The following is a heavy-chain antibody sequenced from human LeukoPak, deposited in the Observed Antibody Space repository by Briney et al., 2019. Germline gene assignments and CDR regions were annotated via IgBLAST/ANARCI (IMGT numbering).Heavy chain of an antibody. J-gene: IGHJ4*02. CDR2: ISAYNGNT. Sequence: ASVKVSCKASGYTFTSYGISWVRQAPGQGLEWMGWISAYNGNTNYAQKLQGRGTMTTDTSTSTAYMELRSLRSEDTAVYYCARDFSGSYSRAYWGQGTLVTVSS. CDR1: GYTFTSYG. D-gene: IGHD3-10*01. CDR3: ARDFSGSYSRAY. V-gene: IGHV1-18*01.